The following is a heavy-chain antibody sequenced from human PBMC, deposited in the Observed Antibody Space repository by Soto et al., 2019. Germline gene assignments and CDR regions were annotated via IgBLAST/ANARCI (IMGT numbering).Heavy chain of an antibody. CDR2: IIPIFGTA. J-gene: IGHJ3*02. D-gene: IGHD3-22*01. V-gene: IGHV1-69*13. CDR1: GGTFSSYG. CDR3: AYVTMIVVAHAFDI. Sequence: XVKVSVKASGGTFSSYGIRWVRHAPGQGLEWMGGIIPIFGTANYAQKFQDRVTITADESTSTAYMELSSLRYEDTAVYYCAYVTMIVVAHAFDIWGQGTMVTVSS.